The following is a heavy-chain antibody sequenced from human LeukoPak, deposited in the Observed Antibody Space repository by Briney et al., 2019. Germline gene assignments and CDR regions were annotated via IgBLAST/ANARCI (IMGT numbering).Heavy chain of an antibody. CDR3: ARDISSGCLDY. CDR1: GYSLSSGYY. Sequence: SETLSLTCTVSGYSLSSGYYWGWIRQPPGKGLEWIGSIYHSGSIYYSPSLKSRITISVDTSKNQFSLKLSSVAAADTAVYYCARDISSGCLDYWGQGTLVTVSS. J-gene: IGHJ4*02. V-gene: IGHV4-38-2*02. D-gene: IGHD6-19*01. CDR2: IYHSGSI.